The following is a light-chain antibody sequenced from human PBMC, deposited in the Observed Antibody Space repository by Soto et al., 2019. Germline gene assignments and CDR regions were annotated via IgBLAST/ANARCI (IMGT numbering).Light chain of an antibody. CDR2: GAS. V-gene: IGKV3-11*01. CDR3: QQLTDWPPQWT. J-gene: IGKJ1*01. Sequence: EIVLTQSPGTLSLSPGERASLSCRASQAISGDYLAWYQHKPGQAPRLLIYGASNRATGIPDRFSGSGSGTDFTLTISSLEPEDFAVYYCQQLTDWPPQWTFGQGTKVDVK. CDR1: QAISGDY.